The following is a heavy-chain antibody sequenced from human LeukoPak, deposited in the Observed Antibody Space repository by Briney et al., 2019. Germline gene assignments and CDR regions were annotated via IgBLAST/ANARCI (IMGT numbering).Heavy chain of an antibody. V-gene: IGHV3-30-3*02. CDR1: GFTFSSYA. D-gene: IGHD4-23*01. Sequence: PGRSLRLSCAASGFTFSSYAMHWVRQAPGKGLEWVAVISYDGSNKYYADSVKGRFTISRDNSKNTLYLQMNSLRAEDTAVYYCAKMSGGYLQGRFYFDYWGQGTLVTVSS. CDR3: AKMSGGYLQGRFYFDY. CDR2: ISYDGSNK. J-gene: IGHJ4*02.